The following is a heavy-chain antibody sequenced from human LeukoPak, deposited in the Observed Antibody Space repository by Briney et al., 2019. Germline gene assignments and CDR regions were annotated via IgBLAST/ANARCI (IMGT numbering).Heavy chain of an antibody. CDR1: GGTFSGYY. J-gene: IGHJ4*02. V-gene: IGHV4-34*01. D-gene: IGHD3-16*02. CDR2: INHSGST. Sequence: SETLSLTCAVYGGTFSGYYWSWIRQPPGKGLEWIGEINHSGSTNYNPSLKSRVTISVDTSKNQFSLKLSSVTAADTAVYYCARGPGDYVWGSYRRFDYWGQGTLVTVSS. CDR3: ARGPGDYVWGSYRRFDY.